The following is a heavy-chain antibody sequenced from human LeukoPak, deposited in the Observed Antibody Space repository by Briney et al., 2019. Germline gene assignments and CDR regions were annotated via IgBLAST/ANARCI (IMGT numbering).Heavy chain of an antibody. V-gene: IGHV4-38-2*01. J-gene: IGHJ6*03. D-gene: IGHD3-22*01. CDR1: GYSISSGYY. CDR3: ARGATYYYDSSGYYGYYYYYMDV. Sequence: PSETLSLTCAVSGYSISSGYYWGWIRQPPGKGLEWIGSIYHSGSTYYNPSLKSRVTISVDTSKNQFSLKLSSVTAADTAVYYCARGATYYYDSSGYYGYYYYYMDVWGKGTTVTVSS. CDR2: IYHSGST.